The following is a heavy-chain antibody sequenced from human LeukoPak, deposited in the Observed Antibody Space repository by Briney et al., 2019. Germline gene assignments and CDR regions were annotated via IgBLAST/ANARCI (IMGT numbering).Heavy chain of an antibody. V-gene: IGHV3-23*01. CDR3: AKAEYSSSSSDY. CDR1: RFIFSSYH. J-gene: IGHJ4*02. CDR2: ISGSGGST. D-gene: IGHD6-6*01. Sequence: GGSLRLSCAASRFIFSSYHMHWVRQAPGKGLEWVSAISGSGGSTYYADSVKGRFTISRDNSKNTLYLQMNSLRAEDTAVYYCAKAEYSSSSSDYWGQGTLVTVSS.